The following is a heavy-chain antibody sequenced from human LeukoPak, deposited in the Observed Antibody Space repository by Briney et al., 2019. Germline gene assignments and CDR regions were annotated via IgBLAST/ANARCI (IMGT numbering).Heavy chain of an antibody. D-gene: IGHD2-21*02. J-gene: IGHJ2*01. CDR2: ISWNSGDI. Sequence: GRSLRLSCAASGFSFGGYALHWVRQAPGKGLEWVASISWNSGDIVHTDSVKGRFTISRDNAKNSLYLQMDSLRTEDTALYYCVKSGGYATAIRYFDLWGRGTLVTVSS. V-gene: IGHV3-9*01. CDR3: VKSGGYATAIRYFDL. CDR1: GFSFGGYA.